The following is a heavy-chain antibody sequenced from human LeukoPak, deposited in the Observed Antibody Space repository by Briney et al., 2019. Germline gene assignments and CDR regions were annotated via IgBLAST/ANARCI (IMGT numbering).Heavy chain of an antibody. V-gene: IGHV3-48*03. CDR2: ISHTGSLT. D-gene: IGHD2-15*01. Sequence: PGGSLRLSCAASGFTSTPSELNWVRQAPGKGLEWISYISHTGSLTYYADSVKGRFTISRNNAKNFLYLQMNSLRVEDTGIYYCSSYCSEGTRYGYFHHWGQGTLVSVSS. J-gene: IGHJ1*01. CDR3: SSYCSEGTRYGYFHH. CDR1: GFTSTPSE.